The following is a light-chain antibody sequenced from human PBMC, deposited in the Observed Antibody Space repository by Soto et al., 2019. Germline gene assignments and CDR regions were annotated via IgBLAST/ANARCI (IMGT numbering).Light chain of an antibody. CDR1: ISDVGGYNS. J-gene: IGLJ2*01. CDR3: CSYAGSIPVV. V-gene: IGLV2-11*01. Sequence: QSVLTQPRSVSGSPGQSVTISCTGTISDVGGYNSVSWYQQHPGRAPKLMIYDVSKRPSGVPDRFSGSKSGNTASLTISGLQAEDEADYYCCSYAGSIPVVFGGGTKVTVL. CDR2: DVS.